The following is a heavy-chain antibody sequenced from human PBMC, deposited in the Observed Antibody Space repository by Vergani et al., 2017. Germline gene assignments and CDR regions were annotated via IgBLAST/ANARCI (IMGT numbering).Heavy chain of an antibody. CDR2: IYSGGST. D-gene: IGHD6-19*01. CDR3: ARGVGYSSGWGMDAFDI. V-gene: IGHV3-66*01. Sequence: EVQLVESGGGVVRPGGSLRLSCAASGFTFDDYGMSWVRQAPGKGLEWVSVIYSGGSTYYADSVKGRFTISRDNSKNTLYLQMNSLRAEDTAVYYCARGVGYSSGWGMDAFDIWGQGTMVTVSS. J-gene: IGHJ3*02. CDR1: GFTFDDYG.